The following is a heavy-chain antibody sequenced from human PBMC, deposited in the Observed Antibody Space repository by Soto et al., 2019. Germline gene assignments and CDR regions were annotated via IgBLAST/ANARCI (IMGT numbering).Heavy chain of an antibody. CDR2: ISGSGGST. Sequence: GGSLRLSCAASGFTFSSYAMSWVRQAPGKGLEWVSAISGSGGSTYYADSVKGRSTISRDNSKNTLYLQMNSLRAEDTAVYYCAKAIAAWVGYFDYWGQGTLVTVSS. CDR3: AKAIAAWVGYFDY. V-gene: IGHV3-23*01. D-gene: IGHD6-6*01. J-gene: IGHJ4*02. CDR1: GFTFSSYA.